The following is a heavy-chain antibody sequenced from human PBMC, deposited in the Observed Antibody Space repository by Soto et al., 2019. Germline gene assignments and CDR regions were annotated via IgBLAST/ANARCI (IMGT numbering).Heavy chain of an antibody. CDR1: GGSISSSSYY. Sequence: QLQLQESGPGLVKPSETLSLTCTVSGGSISSSSYYWGWIRQPPGKGLEWIGSIYYSGSTYYNPYVKSRVTVSEVTSKNQFSLKLISVTAADTAVYYCARHSRITMVRGEVWWFDPWGQGTLVTVSS. J-gene: IGHJ5*02. D-gene: IGHD3-10*01. CDR3: ARHSRITMVRGEVWWFDP. V-gene: IGHV4-39*01. CDR2: IYYSGST.